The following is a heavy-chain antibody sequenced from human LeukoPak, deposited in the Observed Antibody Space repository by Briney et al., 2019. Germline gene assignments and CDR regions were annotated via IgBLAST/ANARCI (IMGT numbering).Heavy chain of an antibody. Sequence: GGSLRLSCAASGFTFSGSAMHWVRQASGKGLEWVGRIRSIANSYATAYAASLKGRFTISRDDSKNTAYLQVNSLKTEDTAVYYCTSLYGDYLGGEDYFDYWGQGTLVTVSS. V-gene: IGHV3-73*01. J-gene: IGHJ4*02. CDR2: IRSIANSYAT. CDR3: TSLYGDYLGGEDYFDY. CDR1: GFTFSGSA. D-gene: IGHD4-17*01.